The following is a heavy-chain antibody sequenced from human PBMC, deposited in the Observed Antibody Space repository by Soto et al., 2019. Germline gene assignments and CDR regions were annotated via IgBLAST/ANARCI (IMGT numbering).Heavy chain of an antibody. CDR2: IYYSGST. Sequence: PSETLSLTCTVSGGSISSYYWSWIRQPPGKGLEWIGYIYYSGSTNYNPSLKSRVTVSADTSKNQFSLKLSSVPAADTAVYYCARVYSSGWIIDYWGQGTLVTVSS. CDR3: ARVYSSGWIIDY. J-gene: IGHJ4*02. D-gene: IGHD6-19*01. CDR1: GGSISSYY. V-gene: IGHV4-59*08.